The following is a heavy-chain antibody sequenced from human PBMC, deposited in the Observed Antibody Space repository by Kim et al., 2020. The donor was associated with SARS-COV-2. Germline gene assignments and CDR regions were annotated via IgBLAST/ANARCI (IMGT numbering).Heavy chain of an antibody. V-gene: IGHV1-46*01. CDR1: GYTFTNYY. CDR2: INPSGGIT. CDR3: ARNQYCGSITCYHY. J-gene: IGHJ4*02. D-gene: IGHD2-2*01. Sequence: ASVKVSCKASGYTFTNYYIHWVRQAPGQGLEWMGIINPSGGITNYAQKFQGRVTMTRDTSTSTVYMELSSLISEDTAVYYCARNQYCGSITCYHYWGQGTLVTVSS.